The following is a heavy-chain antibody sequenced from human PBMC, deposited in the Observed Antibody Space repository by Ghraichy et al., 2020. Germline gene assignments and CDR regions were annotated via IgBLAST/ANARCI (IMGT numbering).Heavy chain of an antibody. V-gene: IGHV3-7*01. CDR2: IKEDGSEK. J-gene: IGHJ5*02. CDR1: GFTFSSYW. D-gene: IGHD6-13*01. CDR3: ARETSGSWISPPWYTWFDP. Sequence: GESLNISCAASGFTFSSYWMSWVRQAPGKGLAWVANIKEDGSEKYYVGSVKGRFTISRDNAQNSLSLQMNSLRAEDTAVYYCARETSGSWISPPWYTWFDPWGQGTLVTVSS.